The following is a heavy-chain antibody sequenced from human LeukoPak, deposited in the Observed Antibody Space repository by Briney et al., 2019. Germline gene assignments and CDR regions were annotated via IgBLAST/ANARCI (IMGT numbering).Heavy chain of an antibody. V-gene: IGHV4-59*01. Sequence: ASETLSLTCTVSGGSISSYYWSWIRQPPGKGLEWIGYIYYSGSTNYNPSLKSRVTISVGTSKNQFSLNLSSVTAADTAVCYCARDQQLGYFDYWGQGTLVTVSS. CDR2: IYYSGST. J-gene: IGHJ4*02. CDR3: ARDQQLGYFDY. D-gene: IGHD6-6*01. CDR1: GGSISSYY.